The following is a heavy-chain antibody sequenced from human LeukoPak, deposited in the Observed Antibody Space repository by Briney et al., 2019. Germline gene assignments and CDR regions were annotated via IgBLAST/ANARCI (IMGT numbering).Heavy chain of an antibody. CDR3: ARDQPRGLDAFDI. J-gene: IGHJ3*02. CDR1: GFTFSTYW. Sequence: GGSLRLSCAASGFTFSTYWMHWVRQAPGKGLVWVSHINPAGSTAFYADSVKGRFTISRDNAKNTVYLQMNSLRAEDTAAYYCARDQPRGLDAFDIWGQGTMVTVSS. V-gene: IGHV3-74*01. D-gene: IGHD3/OR15-3a*01. CDR2: INPAGSTA.